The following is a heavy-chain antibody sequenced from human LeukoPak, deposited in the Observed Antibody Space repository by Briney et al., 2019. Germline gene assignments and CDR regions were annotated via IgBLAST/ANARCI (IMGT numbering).Heavy chain of an antibody. Sequence: GRSLRLSCAASGFTFSSYWMHWVRQAPGKGLVWVSRINSDGSSTSYADSVKGRFTISRDNAKNTLYLQMNSLRAEDTAVYYCARWGYFDGPYAFDIWGQGTMVTVSS. CDR2: INSDGSST. CDR3: ARWGYFDGPYAFDI. J-gene: IGHJ3*02. V-gene: IGHV3-74*01. D-gene: IGHD3-9*01. CDR1: GFTFSSYW.